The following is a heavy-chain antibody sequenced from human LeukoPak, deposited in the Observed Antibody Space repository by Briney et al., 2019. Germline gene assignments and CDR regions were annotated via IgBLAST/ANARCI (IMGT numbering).Heavy chain of an antibody. CDR3: ARGNFRRDGYNFDY. Sequence: GGSLRLSCAASGFIFSGYGMHWVRRAPGKGLEWVADIWYDGSNKYYADSVKGRFTISRDNSKNTLYLQMNSLRAEDTAVFYCARGNFRRDGYNFDYWGQGTLVTVSS. D-gene: IGHD5-24*01. J-gene: IGHJ4*02. V-gene: IGHV3-33*01. CDR1: GFIFSGYG. CDR2: IWYDGSNK.